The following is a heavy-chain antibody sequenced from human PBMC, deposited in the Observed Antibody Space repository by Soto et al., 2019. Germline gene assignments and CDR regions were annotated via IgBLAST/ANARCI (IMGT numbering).Heavy chain of an antibody. Sequence: SETLSLTCTVSGGSISSYYWSWIRQPPGKGLEWIGYIYYSGSTNYNPSLKSRVTISVDTSKNQFSLKLSSVTAADTAVYYCASHWITGSYYDPFAIWAQRTTVTVSS. CDR2: IYYSGST. J-gene: IGHJ3*02. V-gene: IGHV4-59*12. D-gene: IGHD1-26*01. CDR1: GGSISSYY. CDR3: ASHWITGSYYDPFAI.